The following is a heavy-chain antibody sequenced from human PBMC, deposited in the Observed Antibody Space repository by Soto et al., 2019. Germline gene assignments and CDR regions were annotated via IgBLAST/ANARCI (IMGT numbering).Heavy chain of an antibody. CDR3: ARTRPTRYSSSGLENDY. Sequence: ASVKVSCKASGYTFTSYGISWVRQAPGQGLEWMGWISAYNGNTNYAQKLQGRVTMTTDTSTSTAYMELRSLRSDDTAVYYCARTRPTRYSSSGLENDYWGQGTLVTVSS. V-gene: IGHV1-18*01. CDR2: ISAYNGNT. J-gene: IGHJ4*02. CDR1: GYTFTSYG. D-gene: IGHD6-6*01.